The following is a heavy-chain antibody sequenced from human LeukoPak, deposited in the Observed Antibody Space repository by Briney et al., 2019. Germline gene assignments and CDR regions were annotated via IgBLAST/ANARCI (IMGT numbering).Heavy chain of an antibody. Sequence: SETLSLTCAVYGESVSDYYWSWSRQPPGKGLEWIGQISPSGRTNYNPSLKSRVAISVDTSKNHFSLKLSSATAADTAVYYCARETTLMGYSSGLGFNYWGQGALVTVSS. CDR2: ISPSGRT. CDR3: ARETTLMGYSSGLGFNY. J-gene: IGHJ4*02. CDR1: GESVSDYY. V-gene: IGHV4-34*01. D-gene: IGHD6-19*01.